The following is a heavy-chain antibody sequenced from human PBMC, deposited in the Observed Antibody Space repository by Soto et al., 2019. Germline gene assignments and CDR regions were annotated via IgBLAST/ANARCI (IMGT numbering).Heavy chain of an antibody. CDR3: ARDLAAADLYYYYYGMDV. CDR1: GYTFTSYY. J-gene: IGHJ6*02. Sequence: GASVKVSCKASGYTFTSYYISWVRQAPGQGLEWMGWISAYNGNTNYAQKLQGRVTMTTDTSTSTAYMELSRLRSDDTAVYYCARDLAAADLYYYYYGMDVWGQGTTVTVSS. CDR2: ISAYNGNT. D-gene: IGHD6-13*01. V-gene: IGHV1-18*01.